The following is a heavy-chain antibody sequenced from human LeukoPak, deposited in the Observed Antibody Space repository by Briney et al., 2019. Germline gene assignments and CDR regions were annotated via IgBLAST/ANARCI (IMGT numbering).Heavy chain of an antibody. CDR3: ARDRGAYGSGSYYDY. Sequence: GGSLRLSCAASGFTFSTYSMNWVRQAPGKGLEWVSYISGSGNTIYYADSVKARFTISRDNAKNSLYLQMNSLRAEDTAVYYCARDRGAYGSGSYYDYWGQGTLVTVSS. J-gene: IGHJ4*02. CDR2: ISGSGNTI. V-gene: IGHV3-48*04. CDR1: GFTFSTYS. D-gene: IGHD3-10*01.